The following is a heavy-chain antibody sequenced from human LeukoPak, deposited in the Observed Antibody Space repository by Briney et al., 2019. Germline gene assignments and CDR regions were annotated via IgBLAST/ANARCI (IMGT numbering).Heavy chain of an antibody. V-gene: IGHV3-30*18. CDR2: IPYDGTNK. J-gene: IGHJ4*02. D-gene: IGHD6-19*01. Sequence: VXLIPYDGTNKYYADSVKGRFTISRDNSKNTLFLQMNSLRAEDTAVYYCAKGTVAGTGYFDYWGQGTLVTVSS. CDR3: AKGTVAGTGYFDY.